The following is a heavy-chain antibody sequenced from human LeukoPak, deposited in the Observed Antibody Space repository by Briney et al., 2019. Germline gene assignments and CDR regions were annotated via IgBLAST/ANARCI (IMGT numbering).Heavy chain of an antibody. D-gene: IGHD3-3*01. CDR3: ARGVNAFWSGSDFDY. J-gene: IGHJ4*02. Sequence: PGGSLRLSCAASGFTFSSYWMHWVRQAPGKWLVWVSRINSDGSSTSYADSVKGRFTISRDNAKNTLYLQMNSLRAEDTAVYYCARGVNAFWSGSDFDYWGQGTLVTVSS. CDR1: GFTFSSYW. CDR2: INSDGSST. V-gene: IGHV3-74*01.